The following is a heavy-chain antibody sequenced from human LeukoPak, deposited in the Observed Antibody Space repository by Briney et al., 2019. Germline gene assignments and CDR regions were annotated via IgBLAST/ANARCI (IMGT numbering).Heavy chain of an antibody. CDR3: AKRTLSAFDS. CDR2: ISGSGNGT. CDR1: GFTFSSYA. J-gene: IGHJ4*02. Sequence: PGGSLRLSCAASGFTFSSYAMSWVRQAPGKGLEWLSGISGSGNGTYYADSVKGRFTISRDNSKNMVYLQMNSLTVEDAATYYCAKRTLSAFDSWGLGTLLIVSS. D-gene: IGHD5/OR15-5a*01. V-gene: IGHV3-23*01.